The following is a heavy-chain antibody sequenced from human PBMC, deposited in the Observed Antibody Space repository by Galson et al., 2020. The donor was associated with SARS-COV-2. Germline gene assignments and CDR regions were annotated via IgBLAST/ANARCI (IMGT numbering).Heavy chain of an antibody. V-gene: IGHV3-23*01. Sequence: GESLKISCAASGFTLNNYAMSWVRQAPGKGLEWVSSISGSRDSTYYSDSVKGRFTISRDNSKSTVFLQMNSLRADDTAVYYCAKTDFPQWLPNWFDPWGQGTLVTVSS. CDR1: GFTLNNYA. J-gene: IGHJ5*02. D-gene: IGHD6-19*01. CDR3: AKTDFPQWLPNWFDP. CDR2: ISGSRDST.